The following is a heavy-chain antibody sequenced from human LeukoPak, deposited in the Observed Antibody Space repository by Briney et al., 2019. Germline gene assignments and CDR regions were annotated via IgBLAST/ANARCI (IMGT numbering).Heavy chain of an antibody. V-gene: IGHV1-2*02. Sequence: ASVNVSCKASGYTFTGYYMHWVRQATGQGLEWMGWINPNSGGTNYAQKFQGRVTMTRDTSISTAYMELSRLRSDDTAVYYCARVGHSSGWPGEGWGQGTLVTVSS. CDR3: ARVGHSSGWPGEG. CDR2: INPNSGGT. CDR1: GYTFTGYY. J-gene: IGHJ4*02. D-gene: IGHD6-19*01.